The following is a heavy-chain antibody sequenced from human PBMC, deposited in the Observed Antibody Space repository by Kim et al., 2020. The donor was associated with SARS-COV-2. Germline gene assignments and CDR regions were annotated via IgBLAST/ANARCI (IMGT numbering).Heavy chain of an antibody. Sequence: GGSLRLSCTASGFTFGDYAMSWVRQAPGKGLEWVGFIRRKAYGGSTEYAASVKGRFTISRDDSKSIAYLQMNSLKTEDTAVYYCTRDEFGSGYYVIWGQGTLVTVSS. CDR1: GFTFGDYA. V-gene: IGHV3-49*04. CDR3: TRDEFGSGYYVI. CDR2: IRRKAYGGST. D-gene: IGHD3-3*01. J-gene: IGHJ4*02.